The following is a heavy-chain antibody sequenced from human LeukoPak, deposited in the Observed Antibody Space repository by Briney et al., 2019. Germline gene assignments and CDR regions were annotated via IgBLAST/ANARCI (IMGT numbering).Heavy chain of an antibody. D-gene: IGHD4-17*01. CDR1: GGSISSYY. CDR3: ACHDYGDYKDAFGI. V-gene: IGHV4-59*01. CDR2: IYYSGST. J-gene: IGHJ3*02. Sequence: PSETLPLTCTVSGGSISSYYWSWIRQPPGKGLEWIGYIYYSGSTNYNPSLKSRVTISVDTSKNQFSLKLSSVTAADTAVYYCACHDYGDYKDAFGIWGQGTMVTASS.